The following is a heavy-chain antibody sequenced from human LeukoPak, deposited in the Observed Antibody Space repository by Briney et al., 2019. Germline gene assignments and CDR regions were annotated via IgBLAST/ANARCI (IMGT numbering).Heavy chain of an antibody. CDR3: ARVPRGYCSSTSCPLYYYYGMDV. D-gene: IGHD2-2*01. V-gene: IGHV3-53*01. CDR2: IYSGGST. J-gene: IGHJ6*02. CDR1: GFTVSSNY. Sequence: GGSLRLTCAASGFTVSSNYMSWVRQAPGKGLEWVSVIYSGGSTYYADSVKGRFTISRDNSKNTLYLQVNSLRAEDTAVYYCARVPRGYCSSTSCPLYYYYGMDVWGQGTTVTVSS.